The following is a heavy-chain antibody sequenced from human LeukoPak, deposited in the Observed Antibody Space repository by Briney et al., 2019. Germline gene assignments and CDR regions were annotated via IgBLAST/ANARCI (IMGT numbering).Heavy chain of an antibody. CDR2: ISYGNT. CDR1: GGSISTYY. J-gene: IGHJ5*02. Sequence: SETLSLTCSVAGGSISTYYWNWIRQTPGKGLEWIGHISYGNTDYNPSLKSRVTISVDTSKNQFSLKLTSVTAADTAVYYCARDKAHSYGRYFDPRGQGALVIVSS. D-gene: IGHD5-18*01. V-gene: IGHV4-59*01. CDR3: ARDKAHSYGRYFDP.